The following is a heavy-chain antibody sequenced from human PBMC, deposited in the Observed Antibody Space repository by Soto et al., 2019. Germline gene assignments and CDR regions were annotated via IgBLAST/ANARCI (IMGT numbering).Heavy chain of an antibody. D-gene: IGHD1-26*01. CDR2: LAPSATTI. J-gene: IGHJ4*02. V-gene: IGHV3-11*01. CDR3: ARDNVGSIDY. Sequence: GGSLRLSCATSGFTFSDFSMSWVRQAPGKGLEWLSFLAPSATTIYHADSVKGRFTVSRDNTKKSQYLQMNSLRAEDTAVYYCARDNVGSIDYWGQGTQVTAPQ. CDR1: GFTFSDFS.